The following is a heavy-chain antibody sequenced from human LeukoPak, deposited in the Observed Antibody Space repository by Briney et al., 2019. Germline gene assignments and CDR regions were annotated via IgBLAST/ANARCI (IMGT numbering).Heavy chain of an antibody. D-gene: IGHD3-22*01. CDR1: GGSISSSSYY. CDR3: ATDYYDSSCYYPGDAFDI. Sequence: SETLSLTCTVSGGSISSSSYYWGRLPPPPGKGLEWIGSFYYSSSTYYNPSLKSRITISVDTSKNQFSLKLSSVTAADTAVYYCATDYYDSSCYYPGDAFDIWGQGTMVTVSS. CDR2: FYYSSST. V-gene: IGHV4-39*01. J-gene: IGHJ3*02.